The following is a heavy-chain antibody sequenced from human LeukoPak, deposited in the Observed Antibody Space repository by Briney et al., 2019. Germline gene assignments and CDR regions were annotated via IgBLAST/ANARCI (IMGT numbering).Heavy chain of an antibody. CDR2: IYPGDSDT. CDR1: GYSFTSYW. J-gene: IGHJ4*02. V-gene: IGHV5-51*01. D-gene: IGHD6-13*01. CDR3: ARRGVDLAAAIDY. Sequence: GESLKISCKGSGYSFTSYWIGWVRQKPGKGLEWMGIIYPGDSDTRYSPSFQGQVTISADKSISTAYLQWSSLKASDTAMYYCARRGVDLAAAIDYWGQGTLVTVSS.